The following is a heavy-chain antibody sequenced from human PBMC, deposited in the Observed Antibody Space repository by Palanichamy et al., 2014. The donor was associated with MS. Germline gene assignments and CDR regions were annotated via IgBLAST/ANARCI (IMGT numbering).Heavy chain of an antibody. J-gene: IGHJ4*02. CDR3: ARDPVDGYGHFDN. CDR1: GGSIRGYH. D-gene: IGHD5-18*01. Sequence: QEQLQESGPGLVKPSDTLSLTCSVSGGSIRGYHWNWIRQPAGKGLEWIGRISSSGGFNLNPSLKGRVTISADRSKNQFSLNLNSVTAADTAVYYCARDPVDGYGHFDNWGQGTLVTVSS. V-gene: IGHV4-4*07. CDR2: ISSSGGF.